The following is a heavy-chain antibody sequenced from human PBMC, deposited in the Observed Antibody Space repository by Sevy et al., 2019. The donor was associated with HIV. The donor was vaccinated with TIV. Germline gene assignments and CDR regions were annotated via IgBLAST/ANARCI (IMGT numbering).Heavy chain of an antibody. V-gene: IGHV4-39*01. D-gene: IGHD6-19*01. Sequence: SETLSLICSVSGGSISSSSYYWGWIRQPPGKGLEWIGSFYSTGSTSYNPSLRSRVTVSADTSKNQLSLKVFSVTAADTAVYYCATPRASGWYEGTRGYFDFWGRGTLVTVSS. J-gene: IGHJ2*01. CDR2: FYSTGST. CDR3: ATPRASGWYEGTRGYFDF. CDR1: GGSISSSSYY.